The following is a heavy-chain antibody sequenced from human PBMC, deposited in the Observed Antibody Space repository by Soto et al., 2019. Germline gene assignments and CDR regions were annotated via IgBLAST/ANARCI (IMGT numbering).Heavy chain of an antibody. CDR2: IDKVGTDS. V-gene: IGHV3-74*01. D-gene: IGHD1-26*01. Sequence: EVQLVESGGGLVQPGGSLRLSCAASEFTFSGRSVHWVRQAPGKGLVWVSGIDKVGTDSTYADSVKGRFTSSRDNAKNTVYLQMNSRRVEDTSVYYCARGGVGPDVWGKGTTVTVSS. CDR3: ARGGVGPDV. CDR1: EFTFSGRS. J-gene: IGHJ6*03.